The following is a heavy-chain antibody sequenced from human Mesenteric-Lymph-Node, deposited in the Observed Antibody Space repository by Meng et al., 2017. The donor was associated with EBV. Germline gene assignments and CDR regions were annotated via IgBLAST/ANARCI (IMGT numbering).Heavy chain of an antibody. Sequence: SWLFKPLQTLTLAFAVYGASFSGNSSRCIRQPPGKGLEWIGEINHSGSTNYNPSLKSRVSVSLDTSKNQFSLKLSSVTAADTAVFYCARGRGSRLLFYSSFDSWGQGTLVTVS. CDR1: GASFSGNS. V-gene: IGHV4-34*01. D-gene: IGHD2-15*01. CDR2: INHSGST. J-gene: IGHJ4*02. CDR3: ARGRGSRLLFYSSFDS.